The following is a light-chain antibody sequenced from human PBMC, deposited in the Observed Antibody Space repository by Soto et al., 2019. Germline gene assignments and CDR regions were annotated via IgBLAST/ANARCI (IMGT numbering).Light chain of an antibody. Sequence: QSVLTQSPSASASLGASVKLTCTLSSGHSSYAIAWHQQQPEKGPRYLMKLNSDGSHYKGGGIPDRFSGSSSGAERYLTISSLQSEDEADYYCQTWGTGIQVFGTGTQLTVL. CDR2: LNSDGSH. CDR1: SGHSSYA. J-gene: IGLJ1*01. CDR3: QTWGTGIQV. V-gene: IGLV4-69*01.